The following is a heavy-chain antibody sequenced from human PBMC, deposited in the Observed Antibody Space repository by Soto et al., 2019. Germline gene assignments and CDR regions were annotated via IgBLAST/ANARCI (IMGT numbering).Heavy chain of an antibody. J-gene: IGHJ4*02. CDR2: IKSKTDGGTT. CDR3: TTDPHSTGTKY. CDR1: GFSFSDAW. Sequence: GGSLRLSCAASGFSFSDAWMTWVRQAPGAGLEWVGRIKSKTDGGTTDYAAPVKGRFTISRDASKATLYLQMNSLKTEDTAIYYCTTDPHSTGTKYWGQGTLVTVSS. D-gene: IGHD1-1*01. V-gene: IGHV3-15*01.